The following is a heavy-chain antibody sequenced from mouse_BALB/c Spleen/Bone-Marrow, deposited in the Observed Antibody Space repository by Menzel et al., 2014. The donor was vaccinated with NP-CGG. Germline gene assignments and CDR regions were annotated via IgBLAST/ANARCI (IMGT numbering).Heavy chain of an antibody. V-gene: IGHV2-6-7*01. CDR1: GSSLTGFG. CDR2: IWGDGTT. J-gene: IGHJ4*01. Sequence: VQLQQSGPGLVAPSQSLSITCTVSGSSLTGFGINWIRQPPGKGLEWLGMIWGDGTTDYNSALKSRLSINKDNSKSQVFLKMNSLQAGDTARYYCAREKYGNYYAMDYWGQGTSVTVSS. CDR3: AREKYGNYYAMDY. D-gene: IGHD2-10*02.